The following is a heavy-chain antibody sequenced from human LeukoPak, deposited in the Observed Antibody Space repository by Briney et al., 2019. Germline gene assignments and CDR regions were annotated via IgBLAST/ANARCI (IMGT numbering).Heavy chain of an antibody. CDR2: ISSSSSYI. D-gene: IGHD3-22*01. J-gene: IGHJ6*02. V-gene: IGHV3-21*01. Sequence: GRSLRLSCAASGFRFDDYAIHWVRQAPGEGLEWVSSISSSSSYIYYADSVKGRFTISRDNAKNSLYLQMNSLRAEDTAVYYCAGDQTAYYDSSGYPYYYYYYGMDVWGQGTTVTVSS. CDR1: GFRFDDYA. CDR3: AGDQTAYYDSSGYPYYYYYYGMDV.